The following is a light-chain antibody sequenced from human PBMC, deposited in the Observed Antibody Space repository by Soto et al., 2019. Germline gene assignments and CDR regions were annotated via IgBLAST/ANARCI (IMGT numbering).Light chain of an antibody. V-gene: IGKV3-11*01. Sequence: EIVLAQSPATLSLSPGERVTLTCRASQSVRSYLAWYQQKPGQAPRLLIYDASNRATGIPARFSGSGSGTDFTLTISSLKTEDFAVYYCQQRANWPATFGQGTRLEIK. CDR3: QQRANWPAT. CDR2: DAS. CDR1: QSVRSY. J-gene: IGKJ5*01.